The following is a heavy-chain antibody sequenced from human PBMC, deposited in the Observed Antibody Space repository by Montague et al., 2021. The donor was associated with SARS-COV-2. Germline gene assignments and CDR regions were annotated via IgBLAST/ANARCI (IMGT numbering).Heavy chain of an antibody. V-gene: IGHV3-23*03. J-gene: IGHJ4*02. CDR2: IYTGGSRT. Sequence: SLRLSCAASGFTFISFAMTWVRQAPGKVLDCVSIIYTGGSRTHYADSVKGRFIISRDDSKNTLYLQMNGLRVEETAIYYFSGNMYFYDSRGYQNIDYWGQGILVAVSS. CDR1: GFTFISFA. D-gene: IGHD3-22*01. CDR3: SGNMYFYDSRGYQNIDY.